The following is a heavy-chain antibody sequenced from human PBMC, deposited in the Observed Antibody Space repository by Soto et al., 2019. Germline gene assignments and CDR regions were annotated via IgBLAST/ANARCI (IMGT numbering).Heavy chain of an antibody. J-gene: IGHJ3*02. D-gene: IGHD1-1*01. CDR2: IVSDGSAK. Sequence: QVQLVESGGGVVQPGTSLRLSCAVSGFPFSTYGFHWVRQPPGNGLEWVAVIVSDGSAKYHADSVEGRFTISRANSKDTLYLQMNSLRAEDTAVYYCARDDAFGNENGFDIWGQGTIVTVSS. V-gene: IGHV3-33*01. CDR3: ARDDAFGNENGFDI. CDR1: GFPFSTYG.